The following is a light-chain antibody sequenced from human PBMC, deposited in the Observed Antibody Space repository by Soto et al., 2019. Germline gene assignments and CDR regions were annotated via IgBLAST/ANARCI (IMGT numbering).Light chain of an antibody. CDR2: EVN. CDR1: SSDVGGYNY. CDR3: SSYAGSSNV. J-gene: IGLJ1*01. Sequence: QSALTQPPSASGSPGQSVAISCTGTSSDVGGYNYVSWYQQHPGKAPKLMMYEVNKRPSGVPDRFSGSKSVNTASLTVSGLQAEDEADYYCSSYAGSSNVFGTGTKLTVL. V-gene: IGLV2-8*01.